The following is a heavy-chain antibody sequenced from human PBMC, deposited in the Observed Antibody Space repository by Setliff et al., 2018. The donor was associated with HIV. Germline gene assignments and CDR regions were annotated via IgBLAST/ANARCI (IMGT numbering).Heavy chain of an antibody. Sequence: GGSLRLSCAASGFPFSSYWMSWVRQAPGKGLEWVSTFGYSGSDTYYADSVKGRFTISRDNSKNTVYLQMNSLRAEDTAVYYCAKDRSAAMGPRWGYWGQGTLVTVSS. CDR3: AKDRSAAMGPRWGY. J-gene: IGHJ4*02. V-gene: IGHV3-23*01. D-gene: IGHD2-2*01. CDR2: FGYSGSDT. CDR1: GFPFSSYW.